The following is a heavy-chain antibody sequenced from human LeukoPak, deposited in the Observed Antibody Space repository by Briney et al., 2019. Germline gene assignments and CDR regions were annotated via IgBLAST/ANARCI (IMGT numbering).Heavy chain of an antibody. Sequence: GGSLRLSCAASGFTLSDYSMKWIRQAPGKGLEWVSSISSSSTYIYYADSVKGRFTISRDNAFNSLYLQMNSLRVEDTAVYYCVRERFHGSGAPKFDFWGQGTLLTVSS. CDR3: VRERFHGSGAPKFDF. V-gene: IGHV3-21*01. J-gene: IGHJ4*02. CDR1: GFTLSDYS. CDR2: ISSSSTYI. D-gene: IGHD3-10*01.